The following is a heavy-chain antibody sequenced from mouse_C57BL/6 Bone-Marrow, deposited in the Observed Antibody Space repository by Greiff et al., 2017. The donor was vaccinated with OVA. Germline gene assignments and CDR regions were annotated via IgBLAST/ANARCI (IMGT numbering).Heavy chain of an antibody. Sequence: VQLQQPGAELVRPGSSVTLSCKASGYTFTSYWMHWVKQRPIQGLEWIGNIDPSDSETHYNQKFKDKATFTVDTSSSTAYMQLSSLTSEDSAVDYCASGDVWGTGTTVTVSS. V-gene: IGHV1-52*01. J-gene: IGHJ1*03. CDR2: IDPSDSET. CDR3: ASGDV. CDR1: GYTFTSYW.